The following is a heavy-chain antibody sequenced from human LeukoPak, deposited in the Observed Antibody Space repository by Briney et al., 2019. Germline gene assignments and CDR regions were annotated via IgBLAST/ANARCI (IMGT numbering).Heavy chain of an antibody. CDR3: ARLTDCSGGSCYYSGWFDP. Sequence: GGSLRLSCAASGFTFSSYSMNWVRQAPGKGLEWVSYISSSSSTIYYADPVKGRFTISRDNAKNSLYLQMNSLRAEDTAVYYCARLTDCSGGSCYYSGWFDPWGQGTLVTVSS. CDR1: GFTFSSYS. D-gene: IGHD2-15*01. J-gene: IGHJ5*02. V-gene: IGHV3-48*04. CDR2: ISSSSSTI.